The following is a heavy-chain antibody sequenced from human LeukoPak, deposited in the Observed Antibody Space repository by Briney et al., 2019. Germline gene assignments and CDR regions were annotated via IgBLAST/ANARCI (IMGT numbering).Heavy chain of an antibody. Sequence: SETLSLTCAVYGGSFSGYYWSWIRQPPGKGLEWIGEINHSGSTNYNPSLKSRVTISVDTSKNQFSLKLSSVTAADTAVYYCARRGYCSSTSCLLNNDAFDIWGQGTMVTASS. J-gene: IGHJ3*02. D-gene: IGHD2-2*01. V-gene: IGHV4-34*01. CDR3: ARRGYCSSTSCLLNNDAFDI. CDR2: INHSGST. CDR1: GGSFSGYY.